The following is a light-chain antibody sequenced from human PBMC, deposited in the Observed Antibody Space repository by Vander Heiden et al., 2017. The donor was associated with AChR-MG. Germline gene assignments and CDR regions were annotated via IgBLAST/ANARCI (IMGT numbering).Light chain of an antibody. V-gene: IGLV2-14*03. CDR1: SSDVGAYDY. CDR2: DVF. Sequence: QSALTQPASVSGSPGQSITISCTGTSSDVGAYDYVAWYQQHPGEAPKLVIYDVFNRPSGVSNRFSGSKSGNTASLTISGLQTEDDGNYDCTSYRSVTNPVLCGGGTKL. CDR3: TSYRSVTNPVL. J-gene: IGLJ3*02.